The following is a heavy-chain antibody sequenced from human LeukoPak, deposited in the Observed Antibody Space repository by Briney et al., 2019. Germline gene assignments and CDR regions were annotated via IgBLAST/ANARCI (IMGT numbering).Heavy chain of an antibody. V-gene: IGHV3-7*01. Sequence: TGGSLRLSCAASGFTFSSYSMSWVRQAPGKGLEWVANIKQDGSDKYYVDSVKGRFTISRDNAKNSLYLQMNSLRAEDTAVYYCARDSPRGLYHYYGMDVWGQGTTVTV. CDR3: ARDSPRGLYHYYGMDV. J-gene: IGHJ6*02. CDR1: GFTFSSYS. D-gene: IGHD3-10*01. CDR2: IKQDGSDK.